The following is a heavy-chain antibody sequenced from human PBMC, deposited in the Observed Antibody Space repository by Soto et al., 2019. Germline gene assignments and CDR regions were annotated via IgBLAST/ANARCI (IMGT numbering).Heavy chain of an antibody. CDR1: GDSVSSNSAA. CDR2: TYYRSKWYN. D-gene: IGHD3-10*01. Sequence: SQTLSLTCAISGDSVSSNSAAWNWIRQSPSRGLEWLGRTYYRSKWYNDYAVSVKSRITINPDTSKNQFSLQLNSVTPEDTAVYYCVSTRLLWFGELSAYYYYYGMDVWGQGTTVTSP. CDR3: VSTRLLWFGELSAYYYYYGMDV. V-gene: IGHV6-1*01. J-gene: IGHJ6*02.